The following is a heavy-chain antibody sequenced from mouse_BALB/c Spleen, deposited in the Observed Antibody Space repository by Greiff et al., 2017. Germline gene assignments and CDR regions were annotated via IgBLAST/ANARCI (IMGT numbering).Heavy chain of an antibody. CDR2: INPNNGGT. CDR1: GYTFTDYN. V-gene: IGHV1-18*01. Sequence: EVQLQQSGPELVKPGASVKIPCKASGYTFTDYNMDWVKQSHGKSLEWIGDINPNNGGTIYNQKFKGKATLTVDKSSSTAYMELRSLTSEDTAVYYCAKGYGNSWFAYWGQGTLVTVSA. CDR3: AKGYGNSWFAY. J-gene: IGHJ3*01. D-gene: IGHD2-1*01.